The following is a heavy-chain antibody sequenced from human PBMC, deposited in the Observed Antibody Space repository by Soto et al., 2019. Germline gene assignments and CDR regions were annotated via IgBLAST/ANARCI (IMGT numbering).Heavy chain of an antibody. V-gene: IGHV1-18*01. Sequence: ASVKVSCKASGYTFTSYGISWVRQAPGQGLEWMGWISAYNGNTNYAQKLQGRVTMTTDTSTSTAYMELRSLRSDDTAVYYCAKTYYDIVTGYWGEEYWGQGTLVTVSS. D-gene: IGHD3-9*01. J-gene: IGHJ4*02. CDR3: AKTYYDIVTGYWGEEY. CDR1: GYTFTSYG. CDR2: ISAYNGNT.